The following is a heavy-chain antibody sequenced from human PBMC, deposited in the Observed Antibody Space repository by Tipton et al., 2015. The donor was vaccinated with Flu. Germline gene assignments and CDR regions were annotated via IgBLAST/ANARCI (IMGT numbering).Heavy chain of an antibody. CDR2: IYNNQYT. CDR1: GGSIGSYY. CDR3: ARDPSLGMPEYFDS. Sequence: TLSLTCTVSGGSIGSYYWNWIRQPPGKGLEWIGHIYNNQYTKYNPSLESRVTISVDTSKKQFSLQLRSVTATDTAVYFCARDPSLGMPEYFDSWGQGTLVTASS. J-gene: IGHJ4*02. V-gene: IGHV4-59*12. D-gene: IGHD2-2*01.